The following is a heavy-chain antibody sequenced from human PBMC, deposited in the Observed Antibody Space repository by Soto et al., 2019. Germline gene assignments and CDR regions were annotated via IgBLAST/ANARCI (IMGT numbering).Heavy chain of an antibody. Sequence: SETLSLTCTVSGGSISSYYWSWIRQPPGKGLEWIGYIYYSGSTNYNPSLKSRVTISVDTSKNQFSLKLSSVTAADTAVYYCARETPMYSSSWYFDYWGQGTLVTVFS. CDR3: ARETPMYSSSWYFDY. CDR1: GGSISSYY. V-gene: IGHV4-59*01. J-gene: IGHJ4*02. D-gene: IGHD6-13*01. CDR2: IYYSGST.